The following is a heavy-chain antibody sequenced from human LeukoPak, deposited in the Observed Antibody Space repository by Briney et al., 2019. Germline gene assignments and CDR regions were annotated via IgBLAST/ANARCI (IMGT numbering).Heavy chain of an antibody. J-gene: IGHJ4*02. D-gene: IGHD4-17*01. CDR2: INAGNGNT. Sequence: ASVKASCKASGYTFTGYNMHWVRQAPGQGLEWMGWINAGNGNTKYSQKFQGRVTITRDTSASTAYMELSSLRSEDTAVYYCARPAYGDHGWDYWGQGTLVTVSS. CDR3: ARPAYGDHGWDY. CDR1: GYTFTGYN. V-gene: IGHV1-3*01.